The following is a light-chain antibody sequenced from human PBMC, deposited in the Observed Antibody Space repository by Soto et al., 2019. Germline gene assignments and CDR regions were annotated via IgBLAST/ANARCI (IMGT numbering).Light chain of an antibody. V-gene: IGKV3-15*01. Sequence: EIVMTQSPATLSVSPGESATLSCRASQSVSGNLAWYQQKPGQAPKLLIYGASTRATGIPARFSGSGSGTEFTLTISSLQSEDFAVYYCQQYNNWPPLTFGGGTKVEIK. CDR2: GAS. CDR3: QQYNNWPPLT. CDR1: QSVSGN. J-gene: IGKJ4*01.